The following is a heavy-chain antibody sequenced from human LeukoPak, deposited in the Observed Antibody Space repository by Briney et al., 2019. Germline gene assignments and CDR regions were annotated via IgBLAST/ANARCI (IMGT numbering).Heavy chain of an antibody. D-gene: IGHD6-6*01. J-gene: IGHJ4*02. CDR1: GYTFTSYY. V-gene: IGHV1-46*01. CDR3: AREGVPDQSYSSSSGLGY. Sequence: ASVKVSCKASGYTFTSYYMHWVRQAPGQGLEWMGIINPSGGSTSYAQKFQGRVTMTRDTSTSTVYMELSSLRSEDTAVYYRAREGVPDQSYSSSSGLGYWGQGTLVTVSS. CDR2: INPSGGST.